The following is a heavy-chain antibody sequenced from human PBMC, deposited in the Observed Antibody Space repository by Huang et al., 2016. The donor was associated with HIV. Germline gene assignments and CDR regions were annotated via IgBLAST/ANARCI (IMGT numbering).Heavy chain of an antibody. V-gene: IGHV4-59*01. CDR2: IYYSGIT. Sequence: QVQLQESGPGLVKPSETLSLTCTVSGGSISSYYWSWIRQPPGKGLECIGYIYYSGITNYTPSRKSRVTISVDTSKNQFSLKLRSVTAADTAVYYCARGPSPWLQEAFDIWGQGTMVTVSS. J-gene: IGHJ3*02. CDR1: GGSISSYY. D-gene: IGHD5-12*01. CDR3: ARGPSPWLQEAFDI.